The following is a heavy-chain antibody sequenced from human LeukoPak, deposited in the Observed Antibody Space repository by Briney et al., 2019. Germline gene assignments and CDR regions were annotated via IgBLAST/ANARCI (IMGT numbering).Heavy chain of an antibody. CDR1: GYTFTSYD. CDR2: MNPNSGNT. J-gene: IGHJ4*02. Sequence: ASVKVSCKASGYTFTSYDINWVRQATGQGLEWMGWMNPNSGNTGYAQKFQGRVTMARNTSISTAYMELSSLRSEDTAVYYCARGVYDSSGYYFDYWGQGTLVTVSS. D-gene: IGHD3-22*01. V-gene: IGHV1-8*01. CDR3: ARGVYDSSGYYFDY.